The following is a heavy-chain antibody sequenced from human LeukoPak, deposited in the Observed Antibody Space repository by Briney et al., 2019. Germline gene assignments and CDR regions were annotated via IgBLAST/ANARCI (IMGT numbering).Heavy chain of an antibody. CDR3: ARAGDGSESYPPYNWFDP. V-gene: IGHV4-30-2*01. Sequence: SETLSLTCTVSGGSISSGDYSWSRIRQPPGKGLEWIAYIYHSGTTYYNPSLSSRVTISVDRSKNQFSLNLSSVTAADTAVYYCARAGDGSESYPPYNWFDPWGQGTLVTVSS. CDR1: GGSISSGDYS. J-gene: IGHJ5*02. D-gene: IGHD3-10*01. CDR2: IYHSGTT.